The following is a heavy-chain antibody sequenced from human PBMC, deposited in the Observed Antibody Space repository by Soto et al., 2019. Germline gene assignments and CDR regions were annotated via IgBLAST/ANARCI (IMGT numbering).Heavy chain of an antibody. CDR3: AGREFASSSFHYYYYAVDV. CDR1: GGSFSGYY. D-gene: IGHD6-6*01. J-gene: IGHJ6*02. CDR2: INHSGST. V-gene: IGHV4-34*01. Sequence: SETLSLTCAVYGGSFSGYYWSWIRQPPGKGLEWIGEINHSGSTNFNPSLKSRVAISADTSRNQFSLRVTSVTAADTAVYYCAGREFASSSFHYYYYAVDVWGQGTTVTVSS.